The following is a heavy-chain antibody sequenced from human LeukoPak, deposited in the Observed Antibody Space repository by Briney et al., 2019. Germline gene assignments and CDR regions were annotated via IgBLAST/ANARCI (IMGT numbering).Heavy chain of an antibody. CDR1: GFDFSTQW. V-gene: IGHV3-7*01. CDR2: VNQGATQK. CDR3: ASLWGYYYDSSGFKAGDY. Sequence: GGSLRLSCAASGFDFSTQWMSWVRQAPGKGLEWVAIVNQGATQKYYVDSVKGRFTISRDNAENSLYLQMNSLRAEDTAVYYCASLWGYYYDSSGFKAGDYWGQGTLVTVSS. J-gene: IGHJ4*02. D-gene: IGHD3-22*01.